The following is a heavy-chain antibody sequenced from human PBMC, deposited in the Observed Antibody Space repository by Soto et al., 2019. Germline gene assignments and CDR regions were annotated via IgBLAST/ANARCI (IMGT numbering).Heavy chain of an antibody. Sequence: SETLSLTCNVSGGSITNNNWWSWVRQPPGKGLEWVGAIYHSGHTNFNPSLKSRATLSLDYSENQFSLKLTSATAADTAIYYCASIAYSASGFDYWGQGTLVTVSS. D-gene: IGHD1-26*01. J-gene: IGHJ4*02. CDR1: GGSITNNNW. V-gene: IGHV4-4*02. CDR2: IYHSGHT. CDR3: ASIAYSASGFDY.